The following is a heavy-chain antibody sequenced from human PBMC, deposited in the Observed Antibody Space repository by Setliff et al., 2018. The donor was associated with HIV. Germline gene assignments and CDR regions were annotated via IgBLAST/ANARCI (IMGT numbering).Heavy chain of an antibody. V-gene: IGHV4-4*07. CDR3: ARHGRSYDSVRWYNWFDS. CDR1: GGSMNTFH. CDR2: IYISGST. D-gene: IGHD3-10*01. Sequence: PSETLSLTCTVSGGSMNTFHWTWIRQPAGQGLEWIGRIYISGSTNYNPSLKSRVTMSVYTSKNQFSLKLSSVTAADTALDFCARHGRSYDSVRWYNWFDSWGQGTPVTVSS. J-gene: IGHJ5*01.